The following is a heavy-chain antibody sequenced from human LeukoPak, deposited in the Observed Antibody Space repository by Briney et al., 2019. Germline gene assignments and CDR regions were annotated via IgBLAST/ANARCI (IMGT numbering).Heavy chain of an antibody. V-gene: IGHV1-2*02. D-gene: IGHD5-12*01. CDR3: ARHIVATTRTYYYYYGMDV. CDR2: INPKSGGT. J-gene: IGHJ6*02. Sequence: ASVNVSCKASGYTFTGYYMHWVRQAPGQGLEWMGWINPKSGGTNYAQKFQGRVTIIRDTSISTAYMELSKLRSDDTAVYYCARHIVATTRTYYYYYGMDVWGQGTTVTVSS. CDR1: GYTFTGYY.